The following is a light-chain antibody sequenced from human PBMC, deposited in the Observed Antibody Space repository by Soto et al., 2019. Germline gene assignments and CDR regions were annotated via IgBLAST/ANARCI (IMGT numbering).Light chain of an antibody. CDR2: EVN. Sequence: QSALTQPASMSGSPGQSITISCTGTSSDIGGYNYVSWYQQYPGKAPKLMIYEVNNRPLGVSNRFSGSKSGNTASLTISGLQAEDEADYYCYSYAGTYTWVFGAGTKLTVL. CDR1: SSDIGGYNY. V-gene: IGLV2-14*01. CDR3: YSYAGTYTWV. J-gene: IGLJ3*02.